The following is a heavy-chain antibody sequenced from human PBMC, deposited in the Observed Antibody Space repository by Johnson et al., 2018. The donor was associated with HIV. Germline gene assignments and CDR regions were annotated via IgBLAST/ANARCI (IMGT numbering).Heavy chain of an antibody. CDR3: ARGSTVTTLSGAFDI. Sequence: MQLVESGGGLVQPGGSLRLSCAASGFTFSSYAMSWVRQAPGKGLEWVSAISGSGGSTYYADSVKGRFTISRDNSKNTLYLQMNSLRADDTAVYYCARGSTVTTLSGAFDIWGQGTLVTVSS. CDR2: ISGSGGST. V-gene: IGHV3-23*04. CDR1: GFTFSSYA. J-gene: IGHJ3*02. D-gene: IGHD4-11*01.